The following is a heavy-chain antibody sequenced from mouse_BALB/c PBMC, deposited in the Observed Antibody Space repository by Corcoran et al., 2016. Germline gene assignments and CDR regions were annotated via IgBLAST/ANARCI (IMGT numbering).Heavy chain of an antibody. CDR1: GYTFTNYG. J-gene: IGHJ4*01. Sequence: QIQLVQSGPELKKPGETGKISCKASGYTFTNYGMNWVMQAPGKGLKWMGWINTYTGEPTYADDFKGRFAFSLETSASTAYLQINNLKNEDTATYCCAREPYAMEYWGQGTSVTVYS. CDR2: INTYTGEP. V-gene: IGHV9-3-1*01. CDR3: AREPYAMEY.